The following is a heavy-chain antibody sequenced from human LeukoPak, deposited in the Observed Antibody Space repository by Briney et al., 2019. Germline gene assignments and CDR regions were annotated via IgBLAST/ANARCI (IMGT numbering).Heavy chain of an antibody. CDR2: INHSGST. Sequence: PSETLSLTCAVYGGSFSGYYWSWIHQPPGKGLEWIGEINHSGSTNYNPSLKSRVTISVDTSKNQFSLKLSSVTAADTAVYYCARIDVYYDILTGYSNWFDPWGQGTLVTVSS. D-gene: IGHD3-9*01. V-gene: IGHV4-34*01. CDR1: GGSFSGYY. J-gene: IGHJ5*02. CDR3: ARIDVYYDILTGYSNWFDP.